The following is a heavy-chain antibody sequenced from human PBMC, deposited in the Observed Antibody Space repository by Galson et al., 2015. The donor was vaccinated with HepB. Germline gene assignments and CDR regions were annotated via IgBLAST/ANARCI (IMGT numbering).Heavy chain of an antibody. CDR3: AQGGAAAASNAFDI. J-gene: IGHJ3*02. CDR2: VSAGGGGT. CDR1: GFTFSNYA. D-gene: IGHD6-25*01. Sequence: SLRLSCAASGFTFSNYAMNWVRQAPGKGLEWVSGVSAGGGGTFYADSVKGRFTISRDNSRNSLYLQMNSLRAEDTAVYYCAQGGAAAASNAFDIWGQGTMVTVAS. V-gene: IGHV3-23*01.